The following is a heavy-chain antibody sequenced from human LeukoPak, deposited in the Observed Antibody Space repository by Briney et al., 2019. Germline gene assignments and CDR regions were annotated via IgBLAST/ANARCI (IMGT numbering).Heavy chain of an antibody. CDR2: IYYSGST. Sequence: SETLSLTCTVSGGSISSYYWSWIRQPPGKGLEWIGYIYYSGSTNYNPSLKSRVTISVDKSKNQFSLKLSSVTAADTAVYYCARASGYASNFDYWGQGTLVTVSS. V-gene: IGHV4-59*12. D-gene: IGHD5-12*01. CDR1: GGSISSYY. J-gene: IGHJ4*02. CDR3: ARASGYASNFDY.